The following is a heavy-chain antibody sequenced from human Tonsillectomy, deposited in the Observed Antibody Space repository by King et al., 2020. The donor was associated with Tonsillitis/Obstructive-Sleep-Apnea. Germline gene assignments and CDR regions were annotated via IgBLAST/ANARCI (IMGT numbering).Heavy chain of an antibody. V-gene: IGHV3-23*01. D-gene: IGHD5-12*01. CDR2: ISGGGDST. CDR3: TTILGSAYDDY. J-gene: IGHJ4*01. Sequence: MIWVRQSPGKGLEWVSSISGGGDSTYYADSVKGRFTISRDNSKNTLYLQLNSMREEDMALYYCTTILGSAYDDYWGQAPWSPSPQ.